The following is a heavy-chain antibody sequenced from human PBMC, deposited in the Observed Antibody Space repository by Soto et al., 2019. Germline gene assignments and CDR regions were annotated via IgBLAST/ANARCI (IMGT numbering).Heavy chain of an antibody. J-gene: IGHJ4*02. Sequence: EVQLVESGGVVVQPGESLRLSCAASGFTFDDYTMHWVRQPPGKGMEWVYLINWDASRTFYADSVKGRVTISRDNSRNSRSLLRNSLTTEDTALYDCAKAFHRAGEDGIDSWGQGTLVTVSS. CDR1: GFTFDDYT. CDR3: AKAFHRAGEDGIDS. CDR2: INWDASRT. D-gene: IGHD3-16*01. V-gene: IGHV3-43*01.